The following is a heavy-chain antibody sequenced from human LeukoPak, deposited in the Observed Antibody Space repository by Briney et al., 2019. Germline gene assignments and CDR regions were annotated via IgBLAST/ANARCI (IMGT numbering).Heavy chain of an antibody. V-gene: IGHV4-30-4*07. Sequence: PSQTLSLTCVVSGGSISTGAFSWYWLRQPPGQGPEWIGYIYSSGSSYYNPSLQSRFIISVDTSKNQFSLKLSSVTAADTAVYYCARDAGVAPNWFDPWGQGTLVTVSS. J-gene: IGHJ5*02. CDR3: ARDAGVAPNWFDP. CDR2: IYSSGSS. CDR1: GGSISTGAFS. D-gene: IGHD2-15*01.